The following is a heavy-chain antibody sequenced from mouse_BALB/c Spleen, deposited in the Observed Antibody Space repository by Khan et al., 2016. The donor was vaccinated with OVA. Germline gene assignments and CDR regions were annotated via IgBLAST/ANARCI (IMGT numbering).Heavy chain of an antibody. CDR2: IDSTGGST. CDR3: ARSAI. D-gene: IGHD2-12*01. V-gene: IGHV5-6-3*01. CDR1: RLTISSYG. J-gene: IGHJ2*01. Sequence: EVELVESGGGIVQPGGYLKRSCAASRLTISSYGMSSVRQTPDKRLELVATIDSTGGSTDYPDSVMRRFTTSGDNAKNALYLQMRSLKSEDTAGYYCARSAIWGQGTTLTVSS.